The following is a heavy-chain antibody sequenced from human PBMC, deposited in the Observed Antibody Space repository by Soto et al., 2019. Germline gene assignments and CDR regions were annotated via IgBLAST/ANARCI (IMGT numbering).Heavy chain of an antibody. D-gene: IGHD6-19*01. CDR3: AATIIAVGGSGYYGLDV. J-gene: IGHJ6*02. Sequence: ASVKVSCKASGYTFSDYAIHWVRQAPGQRPEWMGWINAGNGNTKYSQKFQGRVTITRDTSASTAYMELSSLRSEDTAVYYCAATIIAVGGSGYYGLDVWGQGSSVTVSS. CDR1: GYTFSDYA. V-gene: IGHV1-3*01. CDR2: INAGNGNT.